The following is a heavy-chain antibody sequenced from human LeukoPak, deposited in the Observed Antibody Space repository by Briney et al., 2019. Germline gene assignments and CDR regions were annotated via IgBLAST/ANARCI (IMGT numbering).Heavy chain of an antibody. CDR3: ARDGYSGYVDY. Sequence: SETLSLTCAVYGETFIHNFWTWIRQPPGKGLEWIGQINHSGSTYYNPSLKSRVTILVDTSKNRFSLKLTSMTAADTAVYYCARDGYSGYVDYWGQGTLVTVSS. D-gene: IGHD5-12*01. CDR1: GETFIHNF. V-gene: IGHV4-34*01. CDR2: INHSGST. J-gene: IGHJ4*02.